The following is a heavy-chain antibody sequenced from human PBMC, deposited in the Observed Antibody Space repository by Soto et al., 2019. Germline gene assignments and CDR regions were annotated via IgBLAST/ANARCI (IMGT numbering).Heavy chain of an antibody. CDR1: GFTFSSYA. CDR3: ARDSPSAAGSYYYYGMDV. CDR2: ISYDGSNK. D-gene: IGHD6-13*01. Sequence: GGSLRLSCAASGFTFSSYAMHWVRQAPGKGLEWVAVISYDGSNKYYADSVKGRFTISRDNSKNTLYLQMNSLRAEDTAVYYCARDSPSAAGSYYYYGMDVWGQGTTVTVSS. J-gene: IGHJ6*02. V-gene: IGHV3-30-3*01.